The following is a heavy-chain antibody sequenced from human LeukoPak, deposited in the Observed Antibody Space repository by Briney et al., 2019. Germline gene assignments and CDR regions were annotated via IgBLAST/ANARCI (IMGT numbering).Heavy chain of an antibody. CDR1: GFTFSIYA. J-gene: IGHJ4*02. Sequence: GGSLRLSCAASGFTFSIYAMSWVRQPPRNGLEWVSVISIIGGTTYYGDSLKGRFTISRDNSKNTLYLQMNSLRAEDTAVYYGATSPSWGPAAAGMRFDYWGQGTLVTVSS. CDR3: ATSPSWGPAAAGMRFDY. V-gene: IGHV3-23*01. D-gene: IGHD6-13*01. CDR2: ISIIGGTT.